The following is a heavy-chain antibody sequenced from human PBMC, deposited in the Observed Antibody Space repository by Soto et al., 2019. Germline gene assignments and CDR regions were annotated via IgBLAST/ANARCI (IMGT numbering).Heavy chain of an antibody. CDR1: GYTFTSYG. CDR3: ARDAADDDYSNYDFDY. J-gene: IGHJ4*02. V-gene: IGHV1-18*01. D-gene: IGHD4-4*01. Sequence: QVQLVQSGAEVKKPGASVKVSCKASGYTFTSYGISWVRQAPGQGLEWMGWISAYNGNTNYAQKLQGRVTMTTDTATSTAYMELRSLRSDDTAVYYCARDAADDDYSNYDFDYWGQGTLVTVSS. CDR2: ISAYNGNT.